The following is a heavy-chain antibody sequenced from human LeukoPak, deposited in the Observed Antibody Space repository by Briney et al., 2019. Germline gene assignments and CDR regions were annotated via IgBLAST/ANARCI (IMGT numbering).Heavy chain of an antibody. CDR3: GRRRGMGSLDY. CDR2: IKQDGSEK. CDR1: GFTFSSYW. J-gene: IGHJ4*02. D-gene: IGHD2-8*01. Sequence: GGSLRLSRAASGFTFSSYWMSWVRQAPGKGLEWVANIKQDGSEKNCVDSVRGRFTISRDNAKNSLYLQMNSLRAEDTAVYYCGRRRGMGSLDYWGQGTLVTVSS. V-gene: IGHV3-7*03.